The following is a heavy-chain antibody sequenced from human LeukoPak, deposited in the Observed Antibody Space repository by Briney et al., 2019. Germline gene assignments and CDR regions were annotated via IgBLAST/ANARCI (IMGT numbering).Heavy chain of an antibody. V-gene: IGHV3-7*01. Sequence: GGSLRLSCAASGFTVSSNYMSWVRQAPGKGLEWVANIKQDGSEKYYVDSVKGRFTISRDNAKNSLYLQMNSLRAEDTAVYYCASLLNPDAFDIWGQGTMVTVSS. CDR2: IKQDGSEK. CDR3: ASLLNPDAFDI. D-gene: IGHD2/OR15-2a*01. CDR1: GFTVSSNY. J-gene: IGHJ3*02.